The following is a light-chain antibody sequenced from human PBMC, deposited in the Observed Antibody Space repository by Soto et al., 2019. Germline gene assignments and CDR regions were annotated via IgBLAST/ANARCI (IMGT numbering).Light chain of an antibody. CDR3: CSYAGSNNFVV. V-gene: IGLV2-8*01. J-gene: IGLJ2*01. Sequence: QPVLTQPPSASGSPGQSVTFSCTGTSSDVGGYNYVSWYQQHPGKAPKLMIYEVSKRPSGVPDRFSGSKSGNTASLTVSGLQAEDEADYYCCSYAGSNNFVVFGGGTKVTVL. CDR2: EVS. CDR1: SSDVGGYNY.